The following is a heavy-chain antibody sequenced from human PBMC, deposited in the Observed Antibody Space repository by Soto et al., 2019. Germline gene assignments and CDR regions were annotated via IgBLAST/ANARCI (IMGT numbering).Heavy chain of an antibody. CDR1: GYTFTSYG. CDR2: ISAYNRNT. D-gene: IGHD6-19*01. J-gene: IGHJ6*03. Sequence: QVQLVQSGAEVKKPGASVKVSCKASGYTFTSYGISWVRQAPGQGLEWMGWISAYNRNTNYAQKLQGRVTMTRDTSTSTAYIELRSLRSGDTAVYYCARDRAGSSGWSRYYYYMDVWGKGTTVTVSS. V-gene: IGHV1-18*01. CDR3: ARDRAGSSGWSRYYYYMDV.